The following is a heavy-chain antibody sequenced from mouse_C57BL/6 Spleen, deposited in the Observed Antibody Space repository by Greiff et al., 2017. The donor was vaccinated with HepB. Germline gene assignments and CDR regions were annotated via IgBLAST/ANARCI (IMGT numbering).Heavy chain of an antibody. V-gene: IGHV1-7*01. J-gene: IGHJ4*01. CDR2: INPSSGYT. CDR3: ASYSNYDYYAMDY. CDR1: GYTFTSYW. Sequence: VQLQESGAELAKPGASVKLSCKASGYTFTSYWMHWVKQRPGQGLEWIGYINPSSGYTKYNQKFKDKATLTADKSSSTAYMQLSSLTYEDSAVYYCASYSNYDYYAMDYWGQGTSVTVSS. D-gene: IGHD2-5*01.